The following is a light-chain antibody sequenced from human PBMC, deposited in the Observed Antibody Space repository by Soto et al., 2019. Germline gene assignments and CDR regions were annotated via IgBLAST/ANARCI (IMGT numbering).Light chain of an antibody. CDR1: QTVRNNY. V-gene: IGKV3-20*01. J-gene: IGKJ4*01. Sequence: EMVFTQSPATLSLSPVERATLSGRASQTVRNNYLAWYQQKPGQAPSLLIYDASSRATGIPDRFSGGGSGTDFTLTISRLEPEDFAVYYCQQFSSYPLTFGGGTKVDIK. CDR3: QQFSSYPLT. CDR2: DAS.